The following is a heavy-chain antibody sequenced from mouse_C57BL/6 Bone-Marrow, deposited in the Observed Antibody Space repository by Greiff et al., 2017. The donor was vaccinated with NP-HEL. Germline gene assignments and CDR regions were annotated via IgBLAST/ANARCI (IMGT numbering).Heavy chain of an antibody. CDR1: GYTFTDYY. CDR2: IYPGRGNT. D-gene: IGHD3-2*02. J-gene: IGHJ4*01. CDR3: ARGRAAQAPYAMDY. Sequence: VQLQQSGAELVRPGASVKLSCKASGYTFTDYYINWVKQRPGQGLEWIARIYPGRGNTYYNEKFKGKATLTAEKSSSTAYMQLSSLTSEDSAVYCCARGRAAQAPYAMDYWGQGTSVTVSS. V-gene: IGHV1-76*01.